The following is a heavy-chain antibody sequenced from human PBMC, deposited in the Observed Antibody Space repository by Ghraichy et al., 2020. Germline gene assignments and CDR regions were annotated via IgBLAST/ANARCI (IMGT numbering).Heavy chain of an antibody. J-gene: IGHJ2*01. V-gene: IGHV1-69*06. CDR3: ARGLYSGLRPDNSYWYFDL. CDR1: GGTFSSYA. Sequence: SVKVSCKASGGTFSSYAISWVRQAPGQGLEWMGGIIPIFGTANYAQKFQGRVTITADKSTSTAYMELSSLRSEDTAVYYCARGLYSGLRPDNSYWYFDLWGRGTLVTVSS. D-gene: IGHD5-12*01. CDR2: IIPIFGTA.